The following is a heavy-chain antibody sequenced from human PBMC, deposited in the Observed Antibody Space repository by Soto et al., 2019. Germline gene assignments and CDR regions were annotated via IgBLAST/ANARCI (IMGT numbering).Heavy chain of an antibody. CDR3: AKDAR. CDR1: GFTFSSHW. J-gene: IGHJ4*02. CDR2: IKEDGSEK. V-gene: IGHV3-7*05. Sequence: EVQLVESGGDLVQPGGSLRLSCATSGFTFSSHWMSWVRQAPGKGLEWVANIKEDGSEKYYVDSVKGRFTISRDNAKNSLYLQMNSLRVEDTAVYYCAKDARWGQGILVTVSS.